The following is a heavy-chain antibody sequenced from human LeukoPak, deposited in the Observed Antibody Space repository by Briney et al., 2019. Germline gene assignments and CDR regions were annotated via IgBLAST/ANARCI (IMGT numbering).Heavy chain of an antibody. CDR2: IYSSGST. V-gene: IGHV4-4*07. J-gene: IGHJ6*02. CDR3: ARELPFYYGMDV. D-gene: IGHD1-26*01. Sequence: SETLSLTCTVSGGSISSYYWSWIRQPPGKGLEWIGRIYSSGSTNYNPSLKSRVTISVDTSKNQFSLKLSSVTAADTAVYYCARELPFYYGMDVWGRGTTVTVSS. CDR1: GGSISSYY.